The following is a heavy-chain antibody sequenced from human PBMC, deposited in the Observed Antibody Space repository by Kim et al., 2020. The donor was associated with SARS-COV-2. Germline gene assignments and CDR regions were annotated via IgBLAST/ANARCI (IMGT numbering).Heavy chain of an antibody. J-gene: IGHJ6*02. V-gene: IGHV3-30*04. CDR1: GFTFSSYA. D-gene: IGHD4-17*01. CDR3: ARERGTDYGDYEWSYYYYYGMDV. CDR2: ISYDGSNK. Sequence: GGSLRLSCAASGFTFSSYAMHWVRQAPGKGLEWVAVISYDGSNKYYADSVKGRFTISRDNSKNTLYLQMNSLRAEDTAVYYCARERGTDYGDYEWSYYYYYGMDVWGQGTTVTVSS.